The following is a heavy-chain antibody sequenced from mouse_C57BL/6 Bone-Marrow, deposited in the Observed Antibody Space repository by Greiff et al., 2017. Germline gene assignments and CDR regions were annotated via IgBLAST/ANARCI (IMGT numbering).Heavy chain of an antibody. D-gene: IGHD1-1*01. Sequence: EVQLQQPGPVLVKPGASVKMSCKASGYTFTDYYMTWVKQSPGQSLEWIGVIYPYNGGTSYNQKFKGKATLTVDTSSSTAYMELNSLTSEDSAVYYCARDTPQNYCYGSRDYWGQGTTLTVAS. CDR2: IYPYNGGT. CDR3: ARDTPQNYCYGSRDY. V-gene: IGHV1-19*01. CDR1: GYTFTDYY. J-gene: IGHJ2*01.